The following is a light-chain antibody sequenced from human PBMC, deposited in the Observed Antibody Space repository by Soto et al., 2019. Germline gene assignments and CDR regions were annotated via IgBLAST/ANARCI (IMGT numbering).Light chain of an antibody. Sequence: QLVLTQPSYASASLGSSVSLTCTLSSRHSFYDIAWHQQRPGTAPRYLMKVEGSGNYDKGSGIPERFSGSSFGADRYLTISNLRSEDEGDYYCESWDSDTRVFGGGTKLTVL. J-gene: IGLJ3*02. CDR3: ESWDSDTRV. CDR2: VEGSGNY. V-gene: IGLV4-60*03. CDR1: SRHSFYD.